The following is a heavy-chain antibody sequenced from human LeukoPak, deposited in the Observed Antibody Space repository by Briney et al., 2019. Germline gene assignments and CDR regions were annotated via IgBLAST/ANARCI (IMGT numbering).Heavy chain of an antibody. D-gene: IGHD5-18*01. V-gene: IGHV3-23*01. CDR1: EFTFSTYG. CDR2: ISGSGGST. Sequence: GGSLRLSCAASEFTFSTYGMSWVRQAPGKGLEWVSTISGSGGSTYYADSVKGRFTISRDNPKNTLYLQMNSLRAEDTAVYYCARINRRGYSYADYWGQGTLVTVSS. CDR3: ARINRRGYSYADY. J-gene: IGHJ4*02.